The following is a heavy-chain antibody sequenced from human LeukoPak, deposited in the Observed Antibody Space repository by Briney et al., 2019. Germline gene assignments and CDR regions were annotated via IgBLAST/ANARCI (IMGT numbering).Heavy chain of an antibody. Sequence: GGSLRLSCTVSGFTFGDYAMSWFRQAPGEGLEWVGFIRSKAYGGTTEYAASVKGRFTISRDDSKSIAYLQMNSLKTEDTAVYYCTRWWYSYLNDYWGQGTLVTVSS. CDR2: IRSKAYGGTT. D-gene: IGHD5-18*01. V-gene: IGHV3-49*03. CDR1: GFTFGDYA. CDR3: TRWWYSYLNDY. J-gene: IGHJ4*02.